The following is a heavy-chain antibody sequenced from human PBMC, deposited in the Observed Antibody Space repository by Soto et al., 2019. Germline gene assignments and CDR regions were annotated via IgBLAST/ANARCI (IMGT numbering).Heavy chain of an antibody. CDR2: IYSDGYT. J-gene: IGHJ1*01. V-gene: IGHV3-53*01. D-gene: IGHD6-19*01. CDR3: AKGVPGIAVAGTGYFQH. CDR1: GFTVSSNY. Sequence: PGGSLRLSCAASGFTVSSNYMSWVRQAPGKGLEWVSIIYSDGYTYYAASVKGRFTISRDNSKNTLYLQMNSLRAEDTAVYYCAKGVPGIAVAGTGYFQHWGQGTLVTVSS.